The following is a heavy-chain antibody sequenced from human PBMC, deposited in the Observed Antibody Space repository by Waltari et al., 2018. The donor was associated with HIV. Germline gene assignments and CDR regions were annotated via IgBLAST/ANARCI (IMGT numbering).Heavy chain of an antibody. D-gene: IGHD6-13*01. Sequence: EAQLLQSGGGLVQAGGSLRFSCRAPGFSFSSYAMMLVRQAPGEGLEWVSGISGSGDNRYYADSVKGRFTISRDNSKNKVFLQMKSLRPEDTAFYYCTKDPVTAVGNINWFDPWGQGTLVTVSS. CDR2: ISGSGDNR. CDR3: TKDPVTAVGNINWFDP. J-gene: IGHJ5*02. CDR1: GFSFSSYA. V-gene: IGHV3-23*01.